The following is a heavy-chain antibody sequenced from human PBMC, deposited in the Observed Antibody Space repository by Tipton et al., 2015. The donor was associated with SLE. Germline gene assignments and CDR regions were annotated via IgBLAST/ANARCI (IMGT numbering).Heavy chain of an antibody. D-gene: IGHD3-9*01. CDR3: AREPDILPFGGMDV. CDR2: ISSSTSYI. J-gene: IGHJ6*02. CDR1: GFTFSSYS. V-gene: IGHV3-21*01. Sequence: SLRLSCAASGFTFSSYSMNWVRQAPGKGLEWVSSISSSTSYIYYAASVKGRFTISRDNAKNSLYLQMNSLRAEDTAVYYCAREPDILPFGGMDVWGQGTTVTVSS.